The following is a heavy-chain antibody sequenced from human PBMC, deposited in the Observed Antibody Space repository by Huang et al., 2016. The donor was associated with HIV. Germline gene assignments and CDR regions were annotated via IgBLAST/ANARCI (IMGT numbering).Heavy chain of an antibody. CDR1: GGSFSGDY. V-gene: IGHV4-34*01. CDR3: ARGQGGYYYYYMDV. Sequence: QVKLQQWGAGLLRPSETLSLTCAVYGGSFSGDYGTWIRQPPGKGRVWIGEIKHRERNNSNPSRKSRVTIAVDTSRNQFSLTLTSVTAADTAVYYCARGQGGYYYYYMDVWGKGTTVTVSS. CDR2: IKHRERN. J-gene: IGHJ6*03.